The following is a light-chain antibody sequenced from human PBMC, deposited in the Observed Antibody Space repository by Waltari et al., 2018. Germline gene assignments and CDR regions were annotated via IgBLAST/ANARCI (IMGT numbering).Light chain of an antibody. CDR3: ASYTNTNTII. CDR2: DVT. CDR1: INDIAYYNF. J-gene: IGLJ2*01. Sequence: QSALTQPAPVSGSPGQSITIPCTGTINDIAYYNFVSWYQQHPGKAPSLIIFDVTRWPSGVSHRFSGSKSGSAASLTISGLQAEDEADYYCASYTNTNTIIFGEGTKVAVL. V-gene: IGLV2-14*03.